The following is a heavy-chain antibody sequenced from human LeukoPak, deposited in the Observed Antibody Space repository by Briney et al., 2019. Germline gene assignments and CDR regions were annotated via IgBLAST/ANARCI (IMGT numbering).Heavy chain of an antibody. Sequence: SETLSLTCAVYGGSFSGYYWSWIRQPPGKGLEWIGEINHSGSTNYNPSLKSRVTISVDTSKNQFSLKLSSVTAADTAVYYCARYGVGGDRRRSYYCDYWGQGALVSVSS. V-gene: IGHV4-34*01. CDR3: ARYGVGGDRRRSYYCDY. D-gene: IGHD2-21*01. CDR1: GGSFSGYY. CDR2: INHSGST. J-gene: IGHJ4*02.